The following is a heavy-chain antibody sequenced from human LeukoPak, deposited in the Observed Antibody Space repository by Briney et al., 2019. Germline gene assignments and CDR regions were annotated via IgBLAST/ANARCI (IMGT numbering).Heavy chain of an antibody. CDR2: IYSGGIT. J-gene: IGHJ4*02. D-gene: IGHD1-26*01. Sequence: PGGSLRLSCAASGFNVISNYLTWVRQAPGKGLEWVSVIYSGGITYYADSVKGRFTISRDNSKNTLYLQMNSLRAEDTAVYYCARGGWELSYWCQGNLVTVSS. CDR1: GFNVISNY. CDR3: ARGGWELSY. V-gene: IGHV3-53*01.